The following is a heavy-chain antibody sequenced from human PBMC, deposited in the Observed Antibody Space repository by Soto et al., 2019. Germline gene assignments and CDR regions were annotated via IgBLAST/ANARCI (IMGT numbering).Heavy chain of an antibody. Sequence: QVQLVESGGGVVQPGRSLGLSCAASGFILSSYGMHWVRQAPGKGLEWVAVISYDENNKFYADSVKGRFTISRDNSKNMLYLQMSSLRAEDTAVYYCAKDHFPASIYYDSSGPIDYWGQGTLVTVSS. CDR2: ISYDENNK. J-gene: IGHJ4*02. V-gene: IGHV3-30*18. CDR1: GFILSSYG. D-gene: IGHD3-22*01. CDR3: AKDHFPASIYYDSSGPIDY.